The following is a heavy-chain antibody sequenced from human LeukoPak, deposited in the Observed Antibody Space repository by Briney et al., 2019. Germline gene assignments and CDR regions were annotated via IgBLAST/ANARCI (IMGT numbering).Heavy chain of an antibody. Sequence: PGGSLRLSCAASGFTFSSYAMSWVRQAPGKGLEWVSAISGSGGSTYYADSVKGRFTISRDNSKNTLYLHMNRLSAEDTAVYSCAKDGSGSYSHAFDIWGQGTMVTVSS. V-gene: IGHV3-23*01. D-gene: IGHD1-26*01. CDR3: AKDGSGSYSHAFDI. J-gene: IGHJ3*02. CDR1: GFTFSSYA. CDR2: ISGSGGST.